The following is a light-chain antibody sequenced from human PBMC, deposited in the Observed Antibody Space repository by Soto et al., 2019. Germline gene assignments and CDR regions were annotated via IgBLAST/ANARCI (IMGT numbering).Light chain of an antibody. CDR2: KAS. J-gene: IGKJ1*01. CDR1: QTISSW. Sequence: DIEMTQSPSTLSVSVGDRVTITCRASQTISSWLAWYQQKPGKAPKLLIYKASTLKSGVPSRFSGSGSGTEFTLSISSLQPDDFATYYCQHYNSYSEACGQGTKVDI. CDR3: QHYNSYSEA. V-gene: IGKV1-5*03.